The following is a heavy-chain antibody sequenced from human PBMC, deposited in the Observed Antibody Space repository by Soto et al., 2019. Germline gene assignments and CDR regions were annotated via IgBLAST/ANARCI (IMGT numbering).Heavy chain of an antibody. CDR1: GFTFSSYG. D-gene: IGHD3-22*01. J-gene: IGHJ6*02. Sequence: QVQLVESGGGVVQPGRSLRLSCAASGFTFSSYGMHWVRQAPGKGLEWVAIISYDGSNKYYADSVKGRFTISRDNSKNTLNLHMNSLIAEDTAVYYGANAHYYDSRGYYPNYYGMDVWGQGTTVTVSS. V-gene: IGHV3-30*18. CDR2: ISYDGSNK. CDR3: ANAHYYDSRGYYPNYYGMDV.